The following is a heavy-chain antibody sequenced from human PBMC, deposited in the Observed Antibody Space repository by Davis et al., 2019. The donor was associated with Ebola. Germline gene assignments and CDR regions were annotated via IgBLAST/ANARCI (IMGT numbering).Heavy chain of an antibody. J-gene: IGHJ6*03. V-gene: IGHV3-48*04. CDR2: ISSSSSTI. Sequence: PGGSLRLSCAASGFTFSSYSMNWVRQAPGKGLEWVSYISSSSSTIYYADSVKGRFTISRDNAKNSLYLQMNSLRAEDTAVYYCAARLNWSYYYYMDVWGKGTTVTVSS. CDR1: GFTFSSYS. D-gene: IGHD1-1*01. CDR3: AARLNWSYYYYMDV.